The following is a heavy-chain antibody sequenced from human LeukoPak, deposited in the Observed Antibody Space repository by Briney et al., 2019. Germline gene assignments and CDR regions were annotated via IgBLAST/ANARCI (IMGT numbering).Heavy chain of an antibody. CDR2: IYYSGST. J-gene: IGHJ4*02. D-gene: IGHD1-26*01. V-gene: IGHV4-39*01. CDR1: GDSISTSSSY. CDR3: AKSGGYGLIDY. Sequence: SETLSLTCSVSGDSISTSSSYWGWIRQPPGKGLEWIGSIYYSGSTYYNTSLKSRVTISIETSKNQISLRLNSVTAADTAIYYCAKSGGYGLIDYWGQGTLVTVSS.